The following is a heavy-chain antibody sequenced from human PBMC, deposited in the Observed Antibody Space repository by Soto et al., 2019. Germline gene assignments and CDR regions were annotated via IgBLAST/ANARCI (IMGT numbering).Heavy chain of an antibody. V-gene: IGHV5-10-1*01. Sequence: VESLTISCKVSGYIFTRYWITWVRQMPGKGLEWMGKIDPSDSYTNCSPSFQGHVTISADKSFSTAYLQWSSLKASDSAMYYCAIYYYDSSGYYGIWFDPWGQGTMVTVSS. CDR2: IDPSDSYT. D-gene: IGHD3-22*01. CDR3: AIYYYDSSGYYGIWFDP. CDR1: GYIFTRYW. J-gene: IGHJ5*02.